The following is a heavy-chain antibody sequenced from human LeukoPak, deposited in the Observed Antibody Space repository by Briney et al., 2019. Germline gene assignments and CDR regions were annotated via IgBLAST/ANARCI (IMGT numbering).Heavy chain of an antibody. CDR2: INHSGST. Sequence: SETLSLTCAVYGGSFSGYYWNWSRQPPGKGLEWIGEINHSGSTSYNPSFKSRVTTSVDTSKNQFSLKLSSVTAADTAVYYCARVYLANDAFDVWGQGTMVTVSS. CDR1: GGSFSGYY. D-gene: IGHD2/OR15-2a*01. J-gene: IGHJ3*01. CDR3: ARVYLANDAFDV. V-gene: IGHV4-34*01.